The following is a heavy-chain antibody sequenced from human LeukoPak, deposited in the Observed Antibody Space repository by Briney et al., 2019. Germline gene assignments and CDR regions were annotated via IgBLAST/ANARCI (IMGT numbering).Heavy chain of an antibody. Sequence: SVKVSCKASGGTFSSYAISWVRQAPGQGLEWMGGIIPIFGTANYAQKFQGRVTITTDESTSTPYMELSSLRSEDTAVYYCARVAAAGTPDKYYYYYYMDVWGKGTTVTVSS. CDR3: ARVAAAGTPDKYYYYYYMDV. J-gene: IGHJ6*03. D-gene: IGHD6-13*01. CDR2: IIPIFGTA. CDR1: GGTFSSYA. V-gene: IGHV1-69*05.